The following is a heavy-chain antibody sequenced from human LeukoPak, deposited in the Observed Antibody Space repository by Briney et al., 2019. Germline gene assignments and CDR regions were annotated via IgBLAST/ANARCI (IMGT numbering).Heavy chain of an antibody. V-gene: IGHV1-3*01. CDR1: GYTFTSYA. Sequence: ASVKVSCKASGYTFTSYAMHWVRQAPGQRLEWMGWINAGNGNTKYSQKFQGRVTITRDTSASTAYMELSSLRSEDTAVYYCARGRAPCSGGSCYGSGTYYFDYWGQGTLVTVSS. D-gene: IGHD2-15*01. J-gene: IGHJ4*02. CDR3: ARGRAPCSGGSCYGSGTYYFDY. CDR2: INAGNGNT.